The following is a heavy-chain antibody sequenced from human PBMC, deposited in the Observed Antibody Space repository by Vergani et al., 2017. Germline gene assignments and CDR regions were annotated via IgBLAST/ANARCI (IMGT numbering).Heavy chain of an antibody. V-gene: IGHV4-4*01. CDR3: ARVGHYPARFDP. CDR1: GGSIISSKW. J-gene: IGHJ5*02. Sequence: LQESGPRLVKPPGTLSLTCVVSGGSIISSKWWSWVRQPPGKGLEWIGEIFYTGKTNYNPSLKSRTTISLDTSKNQFFLNLTSVTAADTAVYFCARVGHYPARFDPWGQGTLVIVSS. CDR2: IFYTGKT. D-gene: IGHD3-3*01.